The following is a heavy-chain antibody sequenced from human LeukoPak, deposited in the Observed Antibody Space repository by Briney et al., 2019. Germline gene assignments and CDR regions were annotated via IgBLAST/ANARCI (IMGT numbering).Heavy chain of an antibody. CDR1: GGSISSSSYY. V-gene: IGHV4-39*01. CDR3: ARHFIVGRSGYYLRFLDWFDP. J-gene: IGHJ5*02. Sequence: PSETLSLTCTVSGGSISSSSYYWGWIRQPPGKGLEWIGSIYYSGSTYYNPSLKSRVTISVDTSKNQFSLKLSSVTAADTAVHYCARHFIVGRSGYYLRFLDWFDPWGQGTLVTVSS. D-gene: IGHD3-3*01. CDR2: IYYSGST.